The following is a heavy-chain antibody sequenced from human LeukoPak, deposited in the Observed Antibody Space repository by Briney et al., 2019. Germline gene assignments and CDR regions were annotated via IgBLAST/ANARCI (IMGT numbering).Heavy chain of an antibody. D-gene: IGHD3-22*01. CDR1: GGSISSYY. J-gene: IGHJ3*02. Sequence: SETLSLTCTVSGGSISSYYWSWIRQPPGKGLEWIGYIYYSGSTNYNPSLKSRVTISVDTSKNQFSLKLSSVTAADTAVYYCAREDYYDSSGRKGDAFDIWGQGTMVTVSS. CDR3: AREDYYDSSGRKGDAFDI. CDR2: IYYSGST. V-gene: IGHV4-59*01.